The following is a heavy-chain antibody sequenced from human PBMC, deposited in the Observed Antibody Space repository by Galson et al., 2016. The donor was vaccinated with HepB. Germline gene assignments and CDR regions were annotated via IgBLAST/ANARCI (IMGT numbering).Heavy chain of an antibody. CDR3: ARVREQQLLDAFDI. D-gene: IGHD6-13*01. CDR1: GFTFNGYN. J-gene: IGHJ3*02. CDR2: ISSGSSYI. V-gene: IGHV3-21*01. Sequence: SLRLSCAGSGFTFNGYNMNWVRQAPGKGPEWVSSISSGSSYIYYADSVKGRFTISRDNFKNSLYLQMNSLRAEDTALYYCARVREQQLLDAFDIWGQGTMDTVSS.